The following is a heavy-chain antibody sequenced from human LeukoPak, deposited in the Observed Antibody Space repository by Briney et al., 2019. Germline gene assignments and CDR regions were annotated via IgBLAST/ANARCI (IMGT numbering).Heavy chain of an antibody. V-gene: IGHV1-2*02. Sequence: GASVKVSCKASGYTFTGYYMHWVQQAPGQGLEWMGWINPNSGGTNYAQKFQGRVTMTRDTSISTAYMELSRLRSDDTAVYYCARAEADGYIGYFDYWGQGTLVTVSS. CDR1: GYTFTGYY. CDR3: ARAEADGYIGYFDY. CDR2: INPNSGGT. D-gene: IGHD5-24*01. J-gene: IGHJ4*02.